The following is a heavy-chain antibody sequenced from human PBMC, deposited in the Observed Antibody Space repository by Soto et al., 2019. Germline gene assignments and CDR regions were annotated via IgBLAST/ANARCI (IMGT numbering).Heavy chain of an antibody. D-gene: IGHD1-26*01. V-gene: IGHV4-34*01. CDR1: GGSFSGYY. Sequence: SETLSLTCAVYGGSFSGYYWSWIRQPPGKGLEWIASINHSGSTYYTPSLKSRVTISVDTSRNQFSLKLSSVTAADTAVYYCARESSGHYLSSVDYWGQGTLVTVS. J-gene: IGHJ4*02. CDR3: ARESSGHYLSSVDY. CDR2: INHSGST.